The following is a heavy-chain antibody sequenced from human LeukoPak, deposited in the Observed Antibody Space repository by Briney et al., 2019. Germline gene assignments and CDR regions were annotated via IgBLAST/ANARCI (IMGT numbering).Heavy chain of an antibody. CDR2: ISSSSSYI. Sequence: GGSLRLSCAASGFTFSSYSMNWVRQAPGKGLEWVSSISSSSSYIYYADSVKGRFTISRDNAKNSLYLQMNSLRAKDTAVYYCARPGGFSYGYYFDHWGQGALVTVSS. CDR3: ARPGGFSYGYYFDH. D-gene: IGHD5-18*01. CDR1: GFTFSSYS. V-gene: IGHV3-21*01. J-gene: IGHJ4*02.